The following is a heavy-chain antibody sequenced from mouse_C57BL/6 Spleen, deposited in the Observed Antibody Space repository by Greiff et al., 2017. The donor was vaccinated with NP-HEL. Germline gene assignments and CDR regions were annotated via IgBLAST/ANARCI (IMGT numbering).Heavy chain of an antibody. CDR3: ARTGHGSSYVDYDAMDY. CDR2: INPSSGST. V-gene: IGHV1-7*01. D-gene: IGHD1-1*01. CDR1: GYTFTSYW. J-gene: IGHJ4*01. Sequence: QVQLKQSGAELAKPGASVKLSCKASGYTFTSYWMHWVKQRPGQGLEWIGYINPSSGSTKYNQKFKDKATLTADKSSSTACMQLSSLTSEDAAAYYGARTGHGSSYVDYDAMDYWGQGTSVTVAS.